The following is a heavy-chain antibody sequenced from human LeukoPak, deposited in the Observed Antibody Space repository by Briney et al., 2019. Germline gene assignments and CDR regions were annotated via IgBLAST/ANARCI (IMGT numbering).Heavy chain of an antibody. J-gene: IGHJ4*02. CDR2: IYYSGNT. D-gene: IGHD5-24*01. Sequence: SETLSLTCTVSGGSISSSTYYWGWIRQPPGKGLEWIGSIYYSGNTYYNPSLKSRVTISVDTSKNQFSLKLSSVTAADTAVYYCARDGPLEMATPFDYWGQGTLVTVSS. CDR3: ARDGPLEMATPFDY. V-gene: IGHV4-39*07. CDR1: GGSISSSTYY.